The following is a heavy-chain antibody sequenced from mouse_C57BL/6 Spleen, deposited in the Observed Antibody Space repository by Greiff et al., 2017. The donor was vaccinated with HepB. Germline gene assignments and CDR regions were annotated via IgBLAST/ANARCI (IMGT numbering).Heavy chain of an antibody. CDR1: GYTFTSYT. J-gene: IGHJ1*03. Sequence: QVQLQQSGAELARPGASVKMSCKASGYTFTSYTMHWVKQRPGQGLEWIGYINPSSGYTKYNQKFKDKATLTADKSSSTAYMQLSSLTSEDSAVYYCARCYGSRPCYWYFDGWGTGTTVTVSS. D-gene: IGHD1-1*01. CDR3: ARCYGSRPCYWYFDG. V-gene: IGHV1-4*01. CDR2: INPSSGYT.